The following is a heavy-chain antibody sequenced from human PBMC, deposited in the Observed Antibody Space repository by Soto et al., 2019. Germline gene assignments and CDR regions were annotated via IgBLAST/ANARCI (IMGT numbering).Heavy chain of an antibody. CDR2: VSNSGST. J-gene: IGHJ6*03. D-gene: IGHD2-2*03. CDR1: GASISGYH. CDR3: AREIGYCTSTSCHAGPLYYYMDV. V-gene: IGHV4-59*01. Sequence: PSETLSLTCTVSGASISGYHWSWIRQPPGKGLEWIGNVSNSGSTNYNPSLKSRVTISIDTSKNQFSLKLTSVTAADTAVYYCAREIGYCTSTSCHAGPLYYYMDVWGKGTTVTVSS.